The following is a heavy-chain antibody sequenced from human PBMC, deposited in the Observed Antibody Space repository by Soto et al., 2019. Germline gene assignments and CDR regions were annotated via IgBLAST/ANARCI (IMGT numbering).Heavy chain of an antibody. CDR2: INTYNGNT. Sequence: QVQLVQSETEVKKPGASVKVSCKASGYTFTNYGISWVRQAPGQGLELMGWINTYNGNTKYPQKFQGRVHMTADTSTSTAYMDLRSLRSDDTAVYYCCSSQTPTSFDYWGQGTLVTVSS. CDR3: CSSQTPTSFDY. J-gene: IGHJ4*02. D-gene: IGHD2-15*01. CDR1: GYTFTNYG. V-gene: IGHV1-18*04.